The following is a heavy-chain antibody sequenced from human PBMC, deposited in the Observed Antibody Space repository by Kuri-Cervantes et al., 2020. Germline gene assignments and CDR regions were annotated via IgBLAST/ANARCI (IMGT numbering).Heavy chain of an antibody. CDR1: GYTFTGYY. CDR3: ARYDWGGTREDTFDY. J-gene: IGHJ4*02. V-gene: IGHV1-2*02. CDR2: INPNSGGT. D-gene: IGHD7-27*01. Sequence: ASVKVSCKASGYTFTGYYMHWVRQAPGQGLEWMGWINPNSGGTNYAQKFQGRVTMTRDTSISTAYRELRSLRSDDTAVYYCARYDWGGTREDTFDYWGQGTRVTVSS.